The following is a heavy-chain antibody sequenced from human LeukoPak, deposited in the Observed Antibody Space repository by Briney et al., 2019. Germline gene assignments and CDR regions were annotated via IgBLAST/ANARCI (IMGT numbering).Heavy chain of an antibody. CDR2: IYYSGST. CDR1: GGSISSCY. J-gene: IGHJ5*02. D-gene: IGHD2-2*01. Sequence: SETLSLTCTVSGGSISSCYWSWIRQPPGKGLEWIGYIYYSGSTNYNPSLKSRVTISVDTSKNQFSLKLSSVTAADTAVYYCARRYCSSTSCYAGGGWFDPWGQGTLVTVSS. CDR3: ARRYCSSTSCYAGGGWFDP. V-gene: IGHV4-59*08.